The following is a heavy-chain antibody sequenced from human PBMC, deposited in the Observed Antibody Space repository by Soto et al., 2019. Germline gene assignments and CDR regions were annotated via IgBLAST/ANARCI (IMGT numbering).Heavy chain of an antibody. Sequence: EEKLLESGGGSVQPGGSLRLSCAASGFTFSNYWMHWVRQAPGKGLVWVSRINIDGSGTTYADSVKGRFTISRDNAKNTVFLEMKNLRAKDTAVYYCARDSYAPHVWGQGTTVTVSS. CDR2: INIDGSGT. V-gene: IGHV3-74*03. CDR1: GFTFSNYW. D-gene: IGHD4-17*01. CDR3: ARDSYAPHV. J-gene: IGHJ6*02.